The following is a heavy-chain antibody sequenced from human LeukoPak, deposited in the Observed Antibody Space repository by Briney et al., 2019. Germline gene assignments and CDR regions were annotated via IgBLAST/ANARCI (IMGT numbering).Heavy chain of an antibody. CDR3: ARPRLEYCSGGSCFDAFDI. D-gene: IGHD2-15*01. Sequence: GGSLRLSCAASGFTFSNYWMIWVRQAPGKGLEWVSAISGSGSTTYYADSVKGRFTISRDNSKNTLFLQMNSLTAEDTAIYSCARPRLEYCSGGSCFDAFDIWGQGTMVTVSS. J-gene: IGHJ3*02. CDR1: GFTFSNYW. CDR2: ISGSGSTT. V-gene: IGHV3-23*01.